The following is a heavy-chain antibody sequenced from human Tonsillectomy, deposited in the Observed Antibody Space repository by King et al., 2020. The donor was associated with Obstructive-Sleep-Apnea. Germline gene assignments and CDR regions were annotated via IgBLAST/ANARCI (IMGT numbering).Heavy chain of an antibody. D-gene: IGHD3-9*01. Sequence: VQLVESGGGLVKPGGSLRLSCAASEFTFSDYYMSWIRQAPGKGLEWLSYISSSGSTIFYADSVKGRFTISRDNAKNSLYLQMNSLRAEDTAVYYCARGLRYFDWFYDYWGQGTLVTVSS. J-gene: IGHJ4*02. V-gene: IGHV3-11*01. CDR3: ARGLRYFDWFYDY. CDR1: EFTFSDYY. CDR2: ISSSGSTI.